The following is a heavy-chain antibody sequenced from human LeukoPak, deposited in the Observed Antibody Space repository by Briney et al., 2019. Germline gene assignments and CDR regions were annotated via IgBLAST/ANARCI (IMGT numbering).Heavy chain of an antibody. CDR3: ARDLSGYSYGVDY. D-gene: IGHD5-18*01. CDR1: GFTFSSYS. J-gene: IGHJ4*02. V-gene: IGHV3-48*01. CDR2: ISSSSSTI. Sequence: AGGSLRLSCAASGFTFSSYSMNWVRQAPGKGLEWVSYISSSSSTIYYADPVKGRFTISRDNAKNSLYLQMNSLRAEDTAVYYCARDLSGYSYGVDYWGQGTLVTVSS.